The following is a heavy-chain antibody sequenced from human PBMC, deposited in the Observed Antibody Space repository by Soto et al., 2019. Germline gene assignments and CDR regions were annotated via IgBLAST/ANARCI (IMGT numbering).Heavy chain of an antibody. D-gene: IGHD2-2*01. J-gene: IGHJ3*02. CDR2: IWYDGSNK. Sequence: PGGSLRLSCAASGFTFSSYGMHWVRQAPGKGLEWVAVIWYDGSNKYYADSVKGRFTISRNNSKNTLYLQMNSLRAEDTAVYYCARDRRVVPPATEDAFDIWGQGTMVTVSS. V-gene: IGHV3-33*01. CDR3: ARDRRVVPPATEDAFDI. CDR1: GFTFSSYG.